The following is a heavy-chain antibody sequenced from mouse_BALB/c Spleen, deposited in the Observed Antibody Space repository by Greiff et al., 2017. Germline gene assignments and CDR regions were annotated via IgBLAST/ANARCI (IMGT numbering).Heavy chain of an antibody. Sequence: VQLQQSGPELVKPGASVKMSCKASGYTFTDYVISWVKQRTGQGLEWIGEIYPGSGSTYYNEKFKGKATLTADKSSNTAYMQLSSLTSEDSAVYFCAKFITTRGYFDVWGAGTTVTVSS. CDR1: GYTFTDYV. CDR2: IYPGSGST. J-gene: IGHJ1*01. V-gene: IGHV1-77*01. CDR3: AKFITTRGYFDV. D-gene: IGHD1-1*01.